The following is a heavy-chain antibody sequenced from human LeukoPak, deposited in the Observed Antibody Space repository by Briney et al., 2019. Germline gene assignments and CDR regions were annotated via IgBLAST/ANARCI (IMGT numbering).Heavy chain of an antibody. Sequence: GGSLRLSCTASGFTFGDYAMSWFRQAPGKGLEWVDFIRSKAYGGTTEYAASVKGRFTISRDDSKSIAYLQMNSLKTEDTAVYYCTRVVGAIQYGRVDYWGQGTLVTVSS. V-gene: IGHV3-49*03. J-gene: IGHJ4*02. CDR1: GFTFGDYA. CDR3: TRVVGAIQYGRVDY. D-gene: IGHD1-26*01. CDR2: IRSKAYGGTT.